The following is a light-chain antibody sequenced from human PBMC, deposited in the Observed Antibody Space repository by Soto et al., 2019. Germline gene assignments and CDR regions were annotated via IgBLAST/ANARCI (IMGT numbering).Light chain of an antibody. CDR2: DAS. J-gene: IGKJ1*01. CDR1: QPIRSY. Sequence: DIQMTQSPSTLCTSVGDKVAITGRASQPIRSYLHWYQQKPGKAPKVLIFDASSLESGVPSRFSGSGSATEFTLTISSLQPDDFATYYCQQYSTYPWTFGQGTKWIS. CDR3: QQYSTYPWT. V-gene: IGKV1-5*01.